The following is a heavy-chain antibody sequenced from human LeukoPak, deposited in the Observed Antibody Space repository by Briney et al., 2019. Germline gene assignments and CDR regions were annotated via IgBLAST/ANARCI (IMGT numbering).Heavy chain of an antibody. D-gene: IGHD7-27*01. V-gene: IGHV3-23*01. CDR2: ISDSGGST. Sequence: PGGSLRLSCAASGFTFSSYGMSWVRQAPGKGLEWVSAISDSGGSTFYADSVKGRFTISRDNSKNALYLQMNSLRAEDTAVYYCAKGTGMYRSLFDYWGQGTLVTVSS. J-gene: IGHJ4*02. CDR1: GFTFSSYG. CDR3: AKGTGMYRSLFDY.